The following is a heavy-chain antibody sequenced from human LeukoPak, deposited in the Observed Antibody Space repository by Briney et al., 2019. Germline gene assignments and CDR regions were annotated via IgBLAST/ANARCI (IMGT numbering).Heavy chain of an antibody. D-gene: IGHD6-6*01. CDR1: VGSISSGGYY. J-gene: IGHJ4*02. CDR3: ARGTGIAARRGYFDY. V-gene: IGHV4-31*03. Sequence: SQTLSLTCTVSVGSISSGGYYCSWIRHHPGKGLGWMGYIYYSGSTYYNPSLKSRVTISVDTSKNQFSLKLSSVTAADTAVYYCARGTGIAARRGYFDYWGQGTLVTVSS. CDR2: IYYSGST.